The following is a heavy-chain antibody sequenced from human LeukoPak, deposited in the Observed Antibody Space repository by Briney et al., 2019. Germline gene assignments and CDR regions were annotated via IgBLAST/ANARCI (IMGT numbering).Heavy chain of an antibody. D-gene: IGHD2-21*02. V-gene: IGHV3-48*03. CDR3: AKSPCGGDCYTSDY. Sequence: GGSLRLSCAASGFTFSSYEMNWVRQAPGKGLEWVSYISSSGSTIYYADSVKGRFTISRDNAKNSLYLQMNSLRAEDTAVYYCAKSPCGGDCYTSDYWGQGTLVTVSS. CDR2: ISSSGSTI. CDR1: GFTFSSYE. J-gene: IGHJ4*02.